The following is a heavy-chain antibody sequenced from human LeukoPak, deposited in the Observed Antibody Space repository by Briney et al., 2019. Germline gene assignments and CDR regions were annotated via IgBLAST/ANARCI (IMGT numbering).Heavy chain of an antibody. CDR2: IKQDGSEK. D-gene: IGHD2/OR15-2a*01. V-gene: IGHV3-7*01. J-gene: IGHJ4*02. Sequence: GGSLRLSCAASGFTFSSYWMSWVRQAPGKGLEWVAKIKQDGSEKYYVDSVKGRFTISRDNVKNSLYLQMNSRRAEDTAVYYCARGPTRANSSDYWGQGTLVTVSS. CDR3: ARGPTRANSSDY. CDR1: GFTFSSYW.